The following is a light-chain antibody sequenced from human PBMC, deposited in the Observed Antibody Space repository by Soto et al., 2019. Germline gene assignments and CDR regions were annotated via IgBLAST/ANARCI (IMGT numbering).Light chain of an antibody. Sequence: EIGMTQSPSTLSASTGERATPSCRASQSVSSNLAWYQQKPGQAPRLPIYGASTRATGIPARFSGSGSGTEFTLTISSLQSEDFAVYYCQQYNNWPLTFGQGTKVDIK. V-gene: IGKV3-15*01. CDR1: QSVSSN. J-gene: IGKJ1*01. CDR2: GAS. CDR3: QQYNNWPLT.